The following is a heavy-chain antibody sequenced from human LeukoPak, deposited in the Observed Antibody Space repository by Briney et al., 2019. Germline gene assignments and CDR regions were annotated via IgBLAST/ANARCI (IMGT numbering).Heavy chain of an antibody. CDR2: INTDTGDR. D-gene: IGHD6-19*01. CDR1: GYTFTGHY. Sequence: ASVTVSCKASGYTFTGHYMHWARQAPGQGLEWMGWINTDTGDRDSAQKFHGRVTMTRDTSIRTVYMELSGLGPDDTAFYYCAREGWDQRDTAAFGHGGQGTLVTVSS. J-gene: IGHJ4*02. V-gene: IGHV1-2*02. CDR3: AREGWDQRDTAAFGH.